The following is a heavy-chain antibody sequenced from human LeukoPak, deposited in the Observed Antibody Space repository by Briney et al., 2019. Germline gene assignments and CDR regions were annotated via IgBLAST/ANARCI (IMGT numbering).Heavy chain of an antibody. CDR1: GGSISSGDYY. D-gene: IGHD2-15*01. CDR2: IYYSGST. CDR3: ASCSGGSCYVMVY. Sequence: SETLSLTCTVPGGSISSGDYYWSWIRQPPGKGLEWIGYIYYSGSTYYNPSLKSRVTISVDTSKNQFSLKLSSVTAADTAVYYCASCSGGSCYVMVYWGQGTLVTVSS. V-gene: IGHV4-30-4*08. J-gene: IGHJ4*02.